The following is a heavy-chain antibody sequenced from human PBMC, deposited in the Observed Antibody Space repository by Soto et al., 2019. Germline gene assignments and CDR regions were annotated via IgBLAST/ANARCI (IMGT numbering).Heavy chain of an antibody. J-gene: IGHJ5*02. Sequence: QLQLQESGPGLVKPSETLSLTCTVSGGSISSSSYYWGWIRQPPGMGLGWIGSIYYGGSTYDNPSSKSRATISEDTSKNQFYRELSSLTAADPAVYYCARGIVLMLYEQYNWFDPWGQGTLVTVSS. CDR3: ARGIVLMLYEQYNWFDP. D-gene: IGHD2-8*01. CDR2: IYYGGST. CDR1: GGSISSSSYY. V-gene: IGHV4-39*01.